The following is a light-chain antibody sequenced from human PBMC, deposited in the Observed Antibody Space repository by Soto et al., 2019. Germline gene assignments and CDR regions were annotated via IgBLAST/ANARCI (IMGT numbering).Light chain of an antibody. J-gene: IGKJ1*01. CDR3: QQYNSYWT. V-gene: IGKV1-39*01. CDR2: AAS. Sequence: DIQMTQSPSSLSASVGDRVTITCRASQSIANYLNWYQQKPGTAPKLLIFAASSLQSGVPSRLSGSGSGTDFTLTISSLQPEDFATYYCQQYNSYWTFGQGTKVDIK. CDR1: QSIANY.